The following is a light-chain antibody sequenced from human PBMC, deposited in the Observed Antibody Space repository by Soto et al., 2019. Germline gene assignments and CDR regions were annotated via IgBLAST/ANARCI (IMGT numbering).Light chain of an antibody. CDR1: SSDVGGAYNY. CDR2: EVI. J-gene: IGLJ2*01. V-gene: IGLV2-14*01. CDR3: SSWTSSSTLVV. Sequence: QSALTQPASVSGSPGQSITISCTGTSSDVGGAYNYVSWYQQHPGKAPKLMIYEVIHRPSGVSNRFSGSKSGNTASLNISGLQAEDEADYYCSSWTSSSTLVVFGGGTKLTVL.